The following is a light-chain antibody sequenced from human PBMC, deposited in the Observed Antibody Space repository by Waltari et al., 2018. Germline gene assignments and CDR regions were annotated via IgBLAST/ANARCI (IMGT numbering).Light chain of an antibody. CDR2: RND. CDR1: SSNIGSNH. J-gene: IGLJ3*02. V-gene: IGLV1-47*01. Sequence: QSVLTQPPSASGTPGQRVTISCSGSSSNIGSNHVHWYQQVPGTAPKLLIYRNDPRPSGVPDRVSGSKSGTSASLAISGLRSEDEGHYYCAAWDDSLRGVFGGGTKLTVL. CDR3: AAWDDSLRGV.